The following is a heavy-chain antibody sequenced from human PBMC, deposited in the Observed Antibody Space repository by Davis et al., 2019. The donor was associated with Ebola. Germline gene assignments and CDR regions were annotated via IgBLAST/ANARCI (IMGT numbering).Heavy chain of an antibody. V-gene: IGHV4-34*01. J-gene: IGHJ4*02. Sequence: MPSETLSLTCTVSGGSISSYYWSWIRQPPGKGLEWIGEINHSGSTNYNPSLKSRVTISVDTSKNQFSLKLSSVTAADTAVYYCARESWEGELDYWGQGTLVTVSS. D-gene: IGHD6-13*01. CDR2: INHSGST. CDR3: ARESWEGELDY. CDR1: GGSISSYY.